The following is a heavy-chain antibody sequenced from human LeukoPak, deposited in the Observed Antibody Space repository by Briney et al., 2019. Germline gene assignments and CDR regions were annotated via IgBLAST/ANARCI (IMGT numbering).Heavy chain of an antibody. D-gene: IGHD5-12*01. CDR3: ARGPSGYHNT. CDR2: ISASGDKT. Sequence: PGGSLRLSCAASGFTFSSYSMNWVRQAPGKGLEWVSGISASGDKTYYADSVKGRFTISRDNSKNTLYLQMNSLRAEDTAVYYCARGPSGYHNTGGQGTLVTVSS. J-gene: IGHJ4*02. V-gene: IGHV3-23*01. CDR1: GFTFSSYS.